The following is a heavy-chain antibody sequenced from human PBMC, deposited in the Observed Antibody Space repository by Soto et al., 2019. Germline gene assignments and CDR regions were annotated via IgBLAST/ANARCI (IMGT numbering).Heavy chain of an antibody. V-gene: IGHV4-31*03. J-gene: IGHJ4*02. CDR3: ARVKGGTTRRAFDS. CDR2: IYDNGGA. Sequence: PSETLSLTCTVSGDSISSGGYYWSWIRQHPGKGLEWIGYIYDNGGAYYSPSLKGRVVIPVDRSENQFSLRLSSVTAADTAVYYCARVKGGTTRRAFDSWGQGTLVTVS. CDR1: GDSISSGGYY. D-gene: IGHD1-7*01.